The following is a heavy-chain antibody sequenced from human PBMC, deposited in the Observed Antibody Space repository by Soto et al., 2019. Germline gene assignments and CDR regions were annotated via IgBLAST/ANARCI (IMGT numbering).Heavy chain of an antibody. CDR2: INAGNGNT. CDR3: ARGRVITIFGVVTDDAFDI. V-gene: IGHV1-3*01. CDR1: GYTFTSYA. D-gene: IGHD3-3*01. J-gene: IGHJ3*02. Sequence: QVQLVQSGAEVKKPGASVKVSCKASGYTFTSYAMHWVRQAPGQRLEWMGWINAGNGNTKYSQKFQGRLTITRDTSASTPYMELSSLRSEDTAVYYCARGRVITIFGVVTDDAFDIWGQGTMVTVSS.